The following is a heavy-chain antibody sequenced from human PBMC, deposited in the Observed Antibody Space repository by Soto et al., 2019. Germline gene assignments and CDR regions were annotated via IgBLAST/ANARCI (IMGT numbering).Heavy chain of an antibody. J-gene: IGHJ5*02. V-gene: IGHV4-59*01. CDR3: ARAINPLFQLSKSPGDNWFDP. Sequence: PSDTLSLTCTVFGGSISSYYCSWIRQPPGKGLEWIGYIYYSGSTNYNPSPKSRVTISVDTSKNQFSLKLSSVTAADTAVYYCARAINPLFQLSKSPGDNWFDPWGQGTLVTVSS. CDR1: GGSISSYY. CDR2: IYYSGST. D-gene: IGHD3-10*01.